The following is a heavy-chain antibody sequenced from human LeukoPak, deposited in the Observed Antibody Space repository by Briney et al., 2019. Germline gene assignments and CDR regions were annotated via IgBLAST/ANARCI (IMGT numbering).Heavy chain of an antibody. CDR2: IYYSGST. Sequence: SETLSLTCTVSGGSISSYYWSWIRQPPGKGLEWIGYIYYSGSTNYNPSLRSRVTISINMSKTQFSLNLISVTAADTAVYFCATGNWNYDSWGQGTLVTVSS. CDR3: ATGNWNYDS. J-gene: IGHJ5*01. CDR1: GGSISSYY. D-gene: IGHD1-7*01. V-gene: IGHV4-59*08.